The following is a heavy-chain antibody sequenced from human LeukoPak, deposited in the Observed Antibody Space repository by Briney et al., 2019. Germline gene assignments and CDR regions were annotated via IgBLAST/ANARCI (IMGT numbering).Heavy chain of an antibody. CDR2: IKPDGSVK. J-gene: IGHJ5*02. V-gene: IGHV3-7*01. Sequence: GGSLRLSCAASGFTFSSSWMSWVRQAPGKGLEWVAYIKPDGSVKDYVDSVKGRFTISRDNAKNSLYLQMDSLRAEDTAVYYCTRDEAWGQGTLVTVSS. CDR1: GFTFSSSW. CDR3: TRDEA.